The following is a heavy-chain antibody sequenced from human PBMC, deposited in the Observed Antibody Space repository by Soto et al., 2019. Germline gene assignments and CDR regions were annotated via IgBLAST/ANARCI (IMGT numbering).Heavy chain of an antibody. CDR2: ISSSGSTI. Sequence: EVQLVESGGGLVQPGGSLRLSCAASGFTFSSYEMNWVRQAPGKGLEWVSYISSSGSTIYYADSVKGRFTIPRDNAKNSLYLQMNSLRAEDTAVYYCARGEGPHAPHSSGCLDYWGQGTLVTVSS. CDR1: GFTFSSYE. CDR3: ARGEGPHAPHSSGCLDY. V-gene: IGHV3-48*03. D-gene: IGHD6-19*01. J-gene: IGHJ4*02.